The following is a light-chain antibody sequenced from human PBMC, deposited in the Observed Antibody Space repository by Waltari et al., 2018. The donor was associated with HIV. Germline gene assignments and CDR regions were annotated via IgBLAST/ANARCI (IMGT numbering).Light chain of an antibody. CDR2: LAS. CDR3: QQFETYCI. Sequence: DIRMTQSPSTLSASIGDRVTITCRASQNIGNFLAWYQQKPGKAPKLLISLASSLERGVPSRFSGSGSGSDFTLTISGLQYEDFATYYCQQFETYCIFGQGTRLE. J-gene: IGKJ2*02. V-gene: IGKV1-5*03. CDR1: QNIGNF.